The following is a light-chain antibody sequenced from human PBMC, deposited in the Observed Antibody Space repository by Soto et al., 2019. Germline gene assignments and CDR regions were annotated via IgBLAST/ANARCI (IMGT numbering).Light chain of an antibody. CDR1: QTTNTW. J-gene: IGKJ1*01. Sequence: DIQMTQFPSTLSASVGDRVTITCRASQTTNTWLAWYQQKPGTAPKLLIYDASSLEGGVPSRFSARGSGTEFTHTISRLQPDSLAGYYGQQYLSYPLTCGQGTKADIK. CDR3: QQYLSYPLT. CDR2: DAS. V-gene: IGKV1-5*01.